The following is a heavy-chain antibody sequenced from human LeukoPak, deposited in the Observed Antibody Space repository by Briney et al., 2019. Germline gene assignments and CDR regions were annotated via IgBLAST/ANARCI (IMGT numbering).Heavy chain of an antibody. CDR1: GYTVTSYD. CDR3: ARGIGSSRREDY. CDR2: MNPNSGNT. V-gene: IGHV1-8*01. Sequence: ASVKVSCKASGYTVTSYDINWVRQATGQGLEWMGWMNPNSGNTGYAQKFQGRVTMTRNTFISTAYMELSSLRSEDTAVYYCARGIGSSRREDYWGQGTLVTVSS. D-gene: IGHD6-13*01. J-gene: IGHJ4*02.